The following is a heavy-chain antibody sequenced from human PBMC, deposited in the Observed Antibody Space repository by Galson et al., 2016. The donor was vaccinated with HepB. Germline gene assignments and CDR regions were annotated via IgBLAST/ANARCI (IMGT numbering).Heavy chain of an antibody. CDR1: GFTFEDYV. V-gene: IGHV3-43D*03. J-gene: IGHJ4*02. D-gene: IGHD1-26*01. Sequence: SLRLSCAASGFTFEDYVIHWVRQPPGKGLEWVSLVNWDGSATFYTDSVKGRFTISRDNRQNSLYLQMNSLTTEDTALYYCAKDMISSGAYYGFDSWGQGTQVTVSS. CDR2: VNWDGSAT. CDR3: AKDMISSGAYYGFDS.